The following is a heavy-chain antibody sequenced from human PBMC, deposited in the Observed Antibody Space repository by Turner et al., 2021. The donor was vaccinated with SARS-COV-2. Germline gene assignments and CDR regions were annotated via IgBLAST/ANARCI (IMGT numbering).Heavy chain of an antibody. CDR3: AKQLGLYSNPMYYFDY. Sequence: QVQLVESGGGVVQPGRSLRLSCAASAFTFSSYGMHWVRQAPGKGLEWVAVISYDGNNKYYADSVKGRFTISRDNSKNTLYLQMNSLRAEDTAVYYCAKQLGLYSNPMYYFDYWGQGTLVTVSS. D-gene: IGHD4-4*01. CDR2: ISYDGNNK. V-gene: IGHV3-30*18. J-gene: IGHJ4*02. CDR1: AFTFSSYG.